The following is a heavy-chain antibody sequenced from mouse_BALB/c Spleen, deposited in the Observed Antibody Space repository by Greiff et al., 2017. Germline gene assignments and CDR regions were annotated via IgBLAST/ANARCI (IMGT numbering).Heavy chain of an antibody. CDR2: ISSGGST. V-gene: IGHV5-6-5*01. Sequence: EVKLVESGGGLVKPGGSLKLSCAASGFTFSSYAMSWVRQTPEKRLEWVASISSGGSTYYPDSVKGRFTISRDNARNILYLQMSSLRSEDTAMYYCARRDLRREFAYWGQGTLVTVSA. D-gene: IGHD2-12*01. CDR3: ARRDLRREFAY. J-gene: IGHJ3*01. CDR1: GFTFSSYA.